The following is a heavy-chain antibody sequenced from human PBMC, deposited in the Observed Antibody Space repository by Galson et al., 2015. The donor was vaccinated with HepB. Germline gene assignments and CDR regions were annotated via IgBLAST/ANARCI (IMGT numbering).Heavy chain of an antibody. CDR3: ARDSTRYLYLDS. Sequence: PALVKPTQTLTLTCTFSGFSFTPTGVGVSWFRQPPGKALEWLAVIYWDDDKRYSPSLKSRLTVTKDTSRNQVVLTMTNMDPVDTATYFCARDSTRYLYLDSWGLGTLVTVSS. V-gene: IGHV2-5*02. CDR1: GFSFTPTGVG. J-gene: IGHJ4*02. CDR2: IYWDDDK. D-gene: IGHD4-11*01.